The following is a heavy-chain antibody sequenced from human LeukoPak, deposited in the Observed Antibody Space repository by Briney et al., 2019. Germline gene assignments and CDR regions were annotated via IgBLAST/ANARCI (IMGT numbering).Heavy chain of an antibody. Sequence: GGSLRLSCAASGFTFSSYSMNWVRQAPGKGLEWVSSISSSSSYIYYADSVKGRFTISRDNAKNSLYLQMNSLRAEDTAVYYCARGGLRWYPTDPFDYWGQGTLVTVSS. J-gene: IGHJ4*02. CDR2: ISSSSSYI. D-gene: IGHD4-23*01. CDR3: ARGGLRWYPTDPFDY. CDR1: GFTFSSYS. V-gene: IGHV3-21*01.